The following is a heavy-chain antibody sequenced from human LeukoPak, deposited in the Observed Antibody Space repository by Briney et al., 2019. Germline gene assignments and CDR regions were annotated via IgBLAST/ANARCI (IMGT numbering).Heavy chain of an antibody. V-gene: IGHV3-74*01. J-gene: IGHJ6*02. Sequence: GGSLRLSCAASGFTFSTYCMHWVRQAPGKGPMRVSRICPDGTVTNYADSVKARFIISRDNARNTVYLQMNSLRVEDTAVYYCVRDSRYCPDVWGQGTTVTVSS. CDR1: GFTFSTYC. CDR3: VRDSRYCPDV. CDR2: ICPDGTVT. D-gene: IGHD2-8*02.